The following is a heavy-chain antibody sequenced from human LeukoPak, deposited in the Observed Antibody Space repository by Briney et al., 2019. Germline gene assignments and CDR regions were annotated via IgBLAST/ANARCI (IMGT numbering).Heavy chain of an antibody. D-gene: IGHD6-19*01. CDR3: ARDEAAPWEQWLGPRGDAFDI. CDR2: IYYIGST. Sequence: SETLSLTCTVSGGSISSYYWCWIRQPPGRGRGWIGYIYYIGSTNYNPSLKSRVTISVDTSKNQFSLKLSSVTAADTAVYYCARDEAAPWEQWLGPRGDAFDIWGQGTVVTVSS. J-gene: IGHJ3*02. CDR1: GGSISSYY. V-gene: IGHV4-59*01.